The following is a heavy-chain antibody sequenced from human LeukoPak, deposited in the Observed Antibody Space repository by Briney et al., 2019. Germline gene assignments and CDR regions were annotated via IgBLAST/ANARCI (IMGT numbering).Heavy chain of an antibody. Sequence: PGGSLRLSCAASGFTFIRYWMHWVRQAPGKGLVWVSRVDNDGSSTRYADSVKGRFTISRDNAKNTVYLQMNSLRAEDTAVYYCARGGLAHALDIWGQGTVVTVSS. V-gene: IGHV3-74*01. J-gene: IGHJ3*02. CDR3: ARGGLAHALDI. D-gene: IGHD3/OR15-3a*01. CDR2: VDNDGSST. CDR1: GFTFIRYW.